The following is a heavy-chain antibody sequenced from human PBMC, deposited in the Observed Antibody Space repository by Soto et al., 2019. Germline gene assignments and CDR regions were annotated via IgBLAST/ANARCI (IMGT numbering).Heavy chain of an antibody. J-gene: IGHJ6*02. D-gene: IGHD6-19*01. CDR3: ARDSVAGAMDV. CDR1: GDSRSRFY. Sequence: PSETLSLTCTVSGDSRSRFYWSWVRQSAGKGLEWIGRIYTSGSTTYNPSLQSRVTMSLDTSKNLLSLKLTSVTAADTAVYYCARDSVAGAMDVWGQGTTVTVSS. CDR2: IYTSGST. V-gene: IGHV4-4*07.